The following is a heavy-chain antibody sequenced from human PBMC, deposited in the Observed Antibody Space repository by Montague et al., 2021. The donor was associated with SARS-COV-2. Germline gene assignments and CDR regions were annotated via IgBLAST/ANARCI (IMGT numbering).Heavy chain of an antibody. CDR2: ISYTGNT. D-gene: IGHD3-22*01. J-gene: IGHJ3*01. CDR1: GGSITNNIDY. CDR3: ARLKRYFDSSGSPSAFDF. V-gene: IGHV4-39*02. Sequence: SETLSLTCTVSGGSITNNIDYWAWIRQPPGKGLEWIGSISYTGNTYYNPSLKSRVTISVVTSKNHLTLKLSSVTAAETAVYYCARLKRYFDSSGSPSAFDFWGQGTKVTVSS.